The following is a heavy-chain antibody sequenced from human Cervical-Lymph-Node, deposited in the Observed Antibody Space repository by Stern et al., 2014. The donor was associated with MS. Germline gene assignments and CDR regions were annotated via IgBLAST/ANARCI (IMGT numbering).Heavy chain of an antibody. CDR1: GGSMSSKY. CDR3: ARVTGRGTRQNWFDS. CDR2: IYSDGKT. Sequence: QLQLQESAPGLVKPSETVSLTCTVSGGSMSSKYWNWIRQPPGKGLEWIGYIYSDGKTNYNPSLKSRVIISLDTSTNQFSLSLTSVTAADTAVYYCARVTGRGTRQNWFDSWGQGTLVTVSS. V-gene: IGHV4-59*01. J-gene: IGHJ5*01. D-gene: IGHD1-26*01.